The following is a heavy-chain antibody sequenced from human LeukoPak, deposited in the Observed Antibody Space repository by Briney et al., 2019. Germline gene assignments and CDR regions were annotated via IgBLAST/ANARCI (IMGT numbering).Heavy chain of an antibody. Sequence: GASVKVSCKASGYTFTGYYMHWVRQAPGQGLEWMGWINPNSGGTNYAQKFQGRVNMTRDTSISTAYMEPSRLRPDDTAVYYCARGGMATAAGVDAFDIWGQGTMVTVSS. CDR3: ARGGMATAAGVDAFDI. V-gene: IGHV1-2*02. D-gene: IGHD2-21*02. CDR1: GYTFTGYY. J-gene: IGHJ3*02. CDR2: INPNSGGT.